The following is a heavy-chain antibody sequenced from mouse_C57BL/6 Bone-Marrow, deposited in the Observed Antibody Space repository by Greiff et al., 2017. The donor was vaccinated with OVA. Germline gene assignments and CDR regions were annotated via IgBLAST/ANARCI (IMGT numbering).Heavy chain of an antibody. V-gene: IGHV1-81*01. CDR2: IYPRSGNT. CDR3: AREGSITTAVATGGAMDY. D-gene: IGHD1-1*01. J-gene: IGHJ4*01. Sequence: QVQLKESGAELARPGASVKLSCKASGYTFTSYGISWVKQRTGQGLEWIGEIYPRSGNTYYNEKFKGKATLTADKSSSTAYMELRSLTSEDSAVYFCAREGSITTAVATGGAMDYWGQGTSVTVSS. CDR1: GYTFTSYG.